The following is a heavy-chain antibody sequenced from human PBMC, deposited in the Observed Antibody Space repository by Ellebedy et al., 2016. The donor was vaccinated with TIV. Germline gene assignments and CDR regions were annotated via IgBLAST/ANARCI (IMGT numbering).Heavy chain of an antibody. CDR1: GYSFSTYW. CDR3: ARGDYGMDV. J-gene: IGHJ6*02. CDR2: IYPGDSDN. Sequence: KVSCKGSGYSFSTYWIGWVRQMPGKGLEWMGVIYPGDSDNRYSPSFQGRVTISADKSISTAYLQWSSLKASDTAMYYCARGDYGMDVWGQGTTVTVSS. V-gene: IGHV5-51*01.